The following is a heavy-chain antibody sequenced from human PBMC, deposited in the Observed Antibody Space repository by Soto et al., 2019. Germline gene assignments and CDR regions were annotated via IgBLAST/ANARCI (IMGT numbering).Heavy chain of an antibody. V-gene: IGHV4-59*01. CDR3: ARAPYYSKWTGYSDNWFDP. CDR1: GGSLNTYY. Sequence: PETLSLTCSVSGGSLNTYYWSWIRQSPGRGLEWIGYIYYSGKTNYNLSLKSRLTISVDTPNNQFSLNLRSVTAADTAVYYCARAPYYSKWTGYSDNWFDPWGQGTLVTVSS. J-gene: IGHJ5*02. CDR2: IYYSGKT. D-gene: IGHD3-9*01.